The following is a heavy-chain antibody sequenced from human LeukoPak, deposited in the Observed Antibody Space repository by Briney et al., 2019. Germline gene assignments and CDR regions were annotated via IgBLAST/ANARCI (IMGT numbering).Heavy chain of an antibody. CDR2: IYYPVDN. J-gene: IGHJ4*02. V-gene: IGHV4-59*01. D-gene: IGHD3-9*01. CDR1: GASFIGSY. Sequence: PSETLSLTCSVSGASFIGSYCSWIRQAPGQWPQFIGYIYYPVDNNYNPSLHSRVTISADTSKNQFSLRLTSVTHADTAVYYCATRRYFDSSGYNPTYYFDFWGQGILVTVSS. CDR3: ATRRYFDSSGYNPTYYFDF.